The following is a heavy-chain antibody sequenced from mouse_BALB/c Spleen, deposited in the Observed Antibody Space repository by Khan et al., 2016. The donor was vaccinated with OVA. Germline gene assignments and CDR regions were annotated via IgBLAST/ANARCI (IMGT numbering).Heavy chain of an antibody. CDR1: GFTFSNYA. CDR2: ISSGDNT. J-gene: IGHJ3*01. V-gene: IGHV5-6-5*01. Sequence: DVQLVESGGDLVKPGGSLKLSCTASGFTFSNYAMSWVRQTPEKRLEWVASISSGDNTYFPDSVKGRFTISRDNDKNILYLQMSSLRSEDTAMYYCTRDYGFTYWGQGTLVTVSA. D-gene: IGHD1-1*01. CDR3: TRDYGFTY.